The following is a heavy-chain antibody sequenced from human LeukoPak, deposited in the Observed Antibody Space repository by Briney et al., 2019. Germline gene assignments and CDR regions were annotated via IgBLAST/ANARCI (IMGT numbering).Heavy chain of an antibody. CDR2: IIPIFGTA. J-gene: IGHJ4*02. Sequence: SVKVSCKASGCTFTSYYMHWVRQAPGQGLEWMGGIIPIFGTANYAQKFQGRVTITADESTSTAYMELSSLRSEDTAVYYCARDIRYYYDSSGYSPYYFDYWGQGTLVTVSS. D-gene: IGHD3-22*01. CDR3: ARDIRYYYDSSGYSPYYFDY. V-gene: IGHV1-69*13. CDR1: GCTFTSYY.